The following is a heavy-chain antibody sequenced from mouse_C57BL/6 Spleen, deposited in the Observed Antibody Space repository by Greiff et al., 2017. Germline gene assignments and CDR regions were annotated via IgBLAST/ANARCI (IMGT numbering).Heavy chain of an antibody. CDR1: GYSITSGYY. D-gene: IGHD5-1*01. Sequence: EVKLQESGPGLVKPSQSLSLTCSVTGYSITSGYYWNWIRQFPGNKLEWMGYISYDGSNNYNPSLKNRISSTRDTSKNQFFLKLNSVTTEDTATYYCARDRSNYAMDYWGQGTSVTVAS. V-gene: IGHV3-6*01. CDR2: ISYDGSN. J-gene: IGHJ4*01. CDR3: ARDRSNYAMDY.